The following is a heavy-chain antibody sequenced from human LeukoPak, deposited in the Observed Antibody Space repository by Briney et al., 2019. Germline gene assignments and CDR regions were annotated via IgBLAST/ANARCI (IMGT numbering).Heavy chain of an antibody. V-gene: IGHV1-2*02. J-gene: IGHJ3*02. D-gene: IGHD3/OR15-3a*01. Sequence: GASVKVSCKASGYTFTGYYIHWLRQAPGQGLEWMGWINPDSGGTNYAQNLRGSVTMTRDTSISTAYMELSRLTSDDTAVYYCAESHVGLRAFDIWGQGTMVTVSS. CDR2: INPDSGGT. CDR3: AESHVGLRAFDI. CDR1: GYTFTGYY.